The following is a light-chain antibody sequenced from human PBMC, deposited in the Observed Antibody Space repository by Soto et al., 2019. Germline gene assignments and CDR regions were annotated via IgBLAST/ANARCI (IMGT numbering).Light chain of an antibody. J-gene: IGKJ2*01. CDR2: GAS. CDR1: QSVSSSY. CDR3: QYYSTSFLYT. V-gene: IGKV3-20*01. Sequence: EIVLTQSPGTLSLSPGERATLSCRASQSVSSSYFDWYQQKFGQAPRLLIYGASTRATCIPDRFSGSGSGTDFTLTISRLEPEDFAVYYCQYYSTSFLYTFGQGTKLEIK.